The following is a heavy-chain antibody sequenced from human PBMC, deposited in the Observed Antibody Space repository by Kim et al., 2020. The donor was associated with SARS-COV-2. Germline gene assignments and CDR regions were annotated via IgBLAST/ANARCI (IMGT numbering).Heavy chain of an antibody. CDR3: ARDPYGGDLFYYYYGMDV. CDR1: GFTFSSYS. V-gene: IGHV3-21*01. Sequence: GGSLRLSCAASGFTFSSYSMNWVRQAPGKGLEWVSSISSSSSYISYADSVKGRFTISRDNAKNSLYLQMNILRAEDTAVYYCARDPYGGDLFYYYYGMDVWGQGTTVTVSS. CDR2: ISSSSSYI. J-gene: IGHJ6*02. D-gene: IGHD2-21*01.